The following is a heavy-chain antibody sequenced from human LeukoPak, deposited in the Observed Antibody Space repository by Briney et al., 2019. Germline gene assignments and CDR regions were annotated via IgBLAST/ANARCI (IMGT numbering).Heavy chain of an antibody. CDR1: SGSISSRSYY. V-gene: IGHV4-39*01. J-gene: IGHJ4*02. D-gene: IGHD6-13*01. CDR2: IYHSGTT. CDR3: ARHPSSWYLDY. Sequence: SETLSLTCTVSSGSISSRSYYWGWIRQPPGKGLEWIGTIYHSGTTYYNPSLKSRVTISVDTSKNQFSLKLNSVTAADTAVYYCARHPSSWYLDYWGQGTLVTVSS.